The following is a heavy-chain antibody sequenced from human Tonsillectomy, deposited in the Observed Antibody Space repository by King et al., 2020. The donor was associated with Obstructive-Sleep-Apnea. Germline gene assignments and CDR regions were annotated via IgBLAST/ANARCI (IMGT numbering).Heavy chain of an antibody. CDR2: ISSSSSYL. D-gene: IGHD1-26*01. J-gene: IGHJ3*02. Sequence: VQLVESGGGLVKPGGSLRLSCAASGFTFSSYSMNWVRQAPGKGLEWVSSISSSSSYLYYADSVKGRFTISRDNAKNSLYLQMNNLRAEDTAVYYCASIKWELGAFDIWGQGTMVTVSS. CDR1: GFTFSSYS. CDR3: ASIKWELGAFDI. V-gene: IGHV3-21*01.